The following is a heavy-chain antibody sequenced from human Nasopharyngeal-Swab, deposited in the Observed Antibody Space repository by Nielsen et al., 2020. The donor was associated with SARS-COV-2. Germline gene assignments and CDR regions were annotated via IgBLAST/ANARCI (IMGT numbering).Heavy chain of an antibody. D-gene: IGHD3-22*01. V-gene: IGHV4-34*01. Sequence: SETLSLTCAVYGGSFSGYYWSWIRQPPGKGMEWNGEINHSGTTSYNPSLKSRVTISSDTSKNQFSLKLSSVTAADTAVYYCARGHRSISMIVVVIATAHLYFDSWGRGTLVTVTS. CDR3: ARGHRSISMIVVVIATAHLYFDS. J-gene: IGHJ4*02. CDR1: GGSFSGYY. CDR2: INHSGTT.